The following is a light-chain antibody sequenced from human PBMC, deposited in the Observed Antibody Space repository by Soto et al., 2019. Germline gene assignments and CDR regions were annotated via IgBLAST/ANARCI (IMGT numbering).Light chain of an antibody. Sequence: DIQMTQSPSSLSASVGDRVTITCRASQSISNYLNWYQQKPGTAPKLLIYATSSLRSGVPSRFSGSVSGTDFTLTITSLQPEDFATYSCQQSYISPLTFGGGTKVEI. CDR1: QSISNY. CDR2: ATS. V-gene: IGKV1-39*01. J-gene: IGKJ4*01. CDR3: QQSYISPLT.